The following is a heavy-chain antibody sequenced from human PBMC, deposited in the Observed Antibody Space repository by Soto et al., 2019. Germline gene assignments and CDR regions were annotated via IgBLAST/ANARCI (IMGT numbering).Heavy chain of an antibody. CDR1: GYTFSNYD. CDR3: VKVSRKGSAIDFDY. J-gene: IGHJ4*02. V-gene: IGHV1-8*01. CDR2: VNPNNGDT. Sequence: QVQLVQSGAELKKPGASVKVSCKASGYTFSNYDMNWVRQATGQGPEWIGWVNPNNGDTGYAQKFQGRVTLTTDISTTTAYMELTSLRSEDTAIYYCVKVSRKGSAIDFDYWGQGPLIPVSS. D-gene: IGHD3-10*01.